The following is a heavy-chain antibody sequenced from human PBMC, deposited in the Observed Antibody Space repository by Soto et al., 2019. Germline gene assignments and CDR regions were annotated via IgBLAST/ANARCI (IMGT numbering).Heavy chain of an antibody. CDR2: IYWDADK. CDR3: AHRRRDGNSEWYSIAFDI. V-gene: IGHV2-5*02. D-gene: IGHD3-3*01. Sequence: QITLKDSGPTLVKPTQTLTLTCTFFGFSRRTSGVGVGWIRQPPGKALEWVGIIYWDADKRYSPSLKSRLTIPNDTSKNLLFLTMTNMDPVDTATYYWAHRRRDGNSEWYSIAFDIWGQGTVVTVSA. CDR1: GFSRRTSGVG. J-gene: IGHJ3*02.